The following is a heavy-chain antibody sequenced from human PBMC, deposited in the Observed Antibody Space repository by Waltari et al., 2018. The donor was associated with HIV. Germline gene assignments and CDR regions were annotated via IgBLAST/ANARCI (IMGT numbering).Heavy chain of an antibody. Sequence: QLQLQESGPGLVKPSETLSLTCTVSGGSISSSSYYWGWIRQPPGKGLEWIGSIYYSGSTYYNPSLKSRVTISVDTSKNQFSLKLSSVTAADTAVYYCALWLLPEYFQHWGQGTLVTVSS. D-gene: IGHD3-22*01. V-gene: IGHV4-39*01. CDR2: IYYSGST. CDR1: GGSISSSSYY. CDR3: ALWLLPEYFQH. J-gene: IGHJ1*01.